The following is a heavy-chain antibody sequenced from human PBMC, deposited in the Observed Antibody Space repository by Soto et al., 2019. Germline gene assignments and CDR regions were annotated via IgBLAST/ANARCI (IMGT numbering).Heavy chain of an antibody. V-gene: IGHV6-1*01. CDR2: TYYRSKWYN. CDR3: SRGDRFDC. Sequence: PSQTLSLTCAISVDSVSSNITAWNWIRQSPSRGLEWLGRTYYRSKWYNDYAVSLNGRITINPDTSKNQFSLQLNSVTPDDTALYYCSRGDRFDCWGQGTLVTVSS. J-gene: IGHJ4*02. CDR1: VDSVSSNITA.